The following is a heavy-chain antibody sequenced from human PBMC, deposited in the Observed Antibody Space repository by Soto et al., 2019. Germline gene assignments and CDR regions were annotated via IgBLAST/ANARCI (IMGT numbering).Heavy chain of an antibody. CDR3: ARPPVRGAMEEV. V-gene: IGHV4-39*01. J-gene: IGHJ4*02. D-gene: IGHD3-10*01. Sequence: QLQLQESCPGLVKPSETLSLTCTVSGGSISSNSYFLGWIRHPPGKGLEWIGCIYYCGNTYHNPSLKSRATLFVDTSKNKFSLKMTSVTGADTAVYYCARPPVRGAMEEVWGPGTLVTVSS. CDR2: IYYCGNT. CDR1: GGSISSNSYF.